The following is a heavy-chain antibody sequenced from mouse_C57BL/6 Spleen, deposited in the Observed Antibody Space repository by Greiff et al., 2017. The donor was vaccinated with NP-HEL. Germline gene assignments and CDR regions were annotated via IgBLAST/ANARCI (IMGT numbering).Heavy chain of an antibody. CDR3: TRIYYDYDGNAMDY. CDR2: IDPENGDT. Sequence: VQLQQSGAELVRPGASVKLSCTASGFNIKDDYMHWVKQRPEQGLEWIGWIDPENGDTEYASKFQGKATITADTSSNTAYLQLSSLTSEDTAVYYCTRIYYDYDGNAMDYWGQGTSVTVSS. CDR1: GFNIKDDY. V-gene: IGHV14-4*01. D-gene: IGHD2-4*01. J-gene: IGHJ4*01.